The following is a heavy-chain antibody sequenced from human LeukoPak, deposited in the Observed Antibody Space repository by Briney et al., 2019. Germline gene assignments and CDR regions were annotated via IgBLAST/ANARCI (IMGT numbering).Heavy chain of an antibody. CDR3: ASCLSYYYDTSGHQVRDAFNI. V-gene: IGHV4-34*01. D-gene: IGHD3-22*01. CDR1: GGSFSGYY. CDR2: INHSGST. Sequence: SETLSLTCAVYGGSFSGYYWSWIRQPPGKGLEWIGEINHSGSTDYNPSLKSRVTISVDTPKNQFSLKLSSVTAADTAVYYCASCLSYYYDTSGHQVRDAFNIWGQGTMVTVSS. J-gene: IGHJ3*02.